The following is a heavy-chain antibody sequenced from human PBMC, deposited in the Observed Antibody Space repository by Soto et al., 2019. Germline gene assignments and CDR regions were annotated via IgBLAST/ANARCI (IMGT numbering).Heavy chain of an antibody. CDR3: PRARGSYFDY. V-gene: IGHV3-49*04. CDR1: GFTFGDYA. Sequence: GGSLRLSCTASGFTFGDYAMSWVRQAPGKGLEWVGFIRSKAYGGTTEYAASVKGRFTISRDDSKSIAYLQMNSLKTEDTAVYYCPRARGSYFDYWGQGTLVTVSS. D-gene: IGHD1-26*01. CDR2: IRSKAYGGTT. J-gene: IGHJ4*02.